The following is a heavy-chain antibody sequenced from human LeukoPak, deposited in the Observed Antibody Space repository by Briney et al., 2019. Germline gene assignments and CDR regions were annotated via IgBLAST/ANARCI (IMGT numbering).Heavy chain of an antibody. J-gene: IGHJ4*02. CDR1: GYTFTGYY. Sequence: GASVKVSCKASGYTFTGYYMHWVRQAPGQGLEWMGWINPNSGGTNYAQKFQGRVTMTRDTSISTAYMELSRLRSDDTAVYYCARGVDFWSGRHARTNTYYFDYWGQGTLVTVSS. CDR2: INPNSGGT. CDR3: ARGVDFWSGRHARTNTYYFDY. V-gene: IGHV1-2*02. D-gene: IGHD3-3*01.